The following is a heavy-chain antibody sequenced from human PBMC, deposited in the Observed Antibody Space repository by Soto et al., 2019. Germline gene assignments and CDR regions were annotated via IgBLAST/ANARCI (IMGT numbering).Heavy chain of an antibody. D-gene: IGHD6-19*01. CDR3: ARVDSSGWYFDY. CDR2: INHSGST. J-gene: IGHJ4*02. V-gene: IGHV4-34*01. Sequence: QVQLQQWGAGLLKPSETLSLTCAVYAGSFSGYFWSWIRQPPGKGLEWIGEINHSGSTNYNPSLKRRVTISVDTSKNQFSLKLSSVTAADTAVYYCARVDSSGWYFDYWGQGTLVTVSS. CDR1: AGSFSGYF.